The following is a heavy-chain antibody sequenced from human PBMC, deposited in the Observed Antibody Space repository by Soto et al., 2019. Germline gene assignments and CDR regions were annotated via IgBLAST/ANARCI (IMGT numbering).Heavy chain of an antibody. D-gene: IGHD3-16*01. V-gene: IGHV3-23*01. CDR3: ANGGRGGVGALDL. CDR1: GFTFDHYA. Sequence: EVQLLESGGGLIQPGESLRLSCAASGFTFDHYAMNWVRQAPGKGLEWVSIISDSGGSTYYADSVKGRFTVSRDNYENTLYSKMNPPGDEDTPVYYFANGGRGGVGALDLWGQGTMVIVSS. CDR2: ISDSGGST. J-gene: IGHJ3*01.